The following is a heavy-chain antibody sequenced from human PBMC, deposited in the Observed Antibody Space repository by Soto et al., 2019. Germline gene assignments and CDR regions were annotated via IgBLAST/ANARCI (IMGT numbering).Heavy chain of an antibody. CDR2: ISWNSGTI. CDR3: AKDIKSTRWYFGLDL. J-gene: IGHJ6*02. D-gene: IGHD6-19*01. V-gene: IGHV3-9*01. Sequence: EVQLVESGGGLVQPGRSLRLSCAASGFTFDDHAMHWVRQGPGKGLEWVSGISWNSGTIVYADSVKGRFTISRDNTKNSLYLQMDSLRREDTALYYCAKDIKSTRWYFGLDLWGQGTTVTVSS. CDR1: GFTFDDHA.